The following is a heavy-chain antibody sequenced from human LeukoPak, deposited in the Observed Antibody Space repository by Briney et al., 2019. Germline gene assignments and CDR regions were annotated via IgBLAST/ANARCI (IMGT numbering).Heavy chain of an antibody. Sequence: GGSLRLSCAASGFTFSSYAMHWVRQAPGKGLEWVAVMSNDGNNEYYADSVKGRFTIFRDNSKNTLYLQMNSLRAEDMAVYYCARDPVSTGLQINSDYWGQGTLVTVSS. CDR1: GFTFSSYA. J-gene: IGHJ4*02. V-gene: IGHV3-30-3*01. D-gene: IGHD3-16*01. CDR2: MSNDGNNE. CDR3: ARDPVSTGLQINSDY.